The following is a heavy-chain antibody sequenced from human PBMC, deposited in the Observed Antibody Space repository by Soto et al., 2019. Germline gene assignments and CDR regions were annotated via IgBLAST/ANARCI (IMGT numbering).Heavy chain of an antibody. V-gene: IGHV3-30*18. CDR2: ISYDGSNK. Sequence: QVQLVESGGGVVQPGRSLRLSCAASGFTFSSYGMHWVLQAPGKGLEWVAVISYDGSNKYYADSVKGRFTISRDNSKNTLYLQMNSLRAEDTAVYYCAKVPLYYYDSSGLGAFDIWGQGTMVTVSS. CDR1: GFTFSSYG. CDR3: AKVPLYYYDSSGLGAFDI. J-gene: IGHJ3*02. D-gene: IGHD3-22*01.